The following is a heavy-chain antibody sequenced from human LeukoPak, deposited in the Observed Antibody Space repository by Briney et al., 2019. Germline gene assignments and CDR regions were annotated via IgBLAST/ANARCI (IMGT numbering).Heavy chain of an antibody. CDR1: GGLIPISTYY. D-gene: IGHD4-23*01. Sequence: SETLSLTCTVSGGLIPISTYYWGWIRQPPGKGLEWIGSVYYSGTTKYNPSLKSRVTISVDTLKNKFSLKLISVTAADTAVYYCATLTGGDDAFDIWGQGTMVTISS. CDR2: VYYSGTT. J-gene: IGHJ3*02. CDR3: ATLTGGDDAFDI. V-gene: IGHV4-39*07.